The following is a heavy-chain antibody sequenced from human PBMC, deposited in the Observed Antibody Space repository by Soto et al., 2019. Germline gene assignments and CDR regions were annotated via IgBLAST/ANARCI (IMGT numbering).Heavy chain of an antibody. CDR1: GYTFTVYY. Sequence: ASVKVSCKASGYTFTVYYMHWVRQAPGQGLEWMGWINPNSGGTNYAQKFQGWVTMTRDTSISTAYMELSRLRSDDTAVYYCARYDFWSGSRYGMDVWGQGTTVTVSS. CDR3: ARYDFWSGSRYGMDV. D-gene: IGHD3-3*01. V-gene: IGHV1-2*04. CDR2: INPNSGGT. J-gene: IGHJ6*02.